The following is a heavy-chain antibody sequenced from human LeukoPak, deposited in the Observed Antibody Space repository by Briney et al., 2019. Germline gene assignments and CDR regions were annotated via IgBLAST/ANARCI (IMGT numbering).Heavy chain of an antibody. V-gene: IGHV1-69*13. CDR3: AGSGYSSGWYAY. CDR1: XXTXXSXA. Sequence: SVXXSXXASXXTXXSXAXSXXRQAPGQGLXWMGGIIPIFGTANYAQKFQGRVTITADESTSTAYMELSSLRSEDTAVYYCAGSGYSSGWYAYWGQGTLVTVSS. D-gene: IGHD6-19*01. J-gene: IGHJ4*02. CDR2: IIPIFGTA.